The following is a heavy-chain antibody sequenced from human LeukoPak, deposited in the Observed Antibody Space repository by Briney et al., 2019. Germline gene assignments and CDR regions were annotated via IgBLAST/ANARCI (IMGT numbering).Heavy chain of an antibody. CDR2: VSGSGGST. V-gene: IGHV3-23*01. CDR3: AKSSYYDSSGYYREYYFDY. Sequence: GGSLRLSCTASEFTFSSYAMSWVRQAPGKGLEWVSSVSGSGGSTYYADSVMGRFTIPRDNSKSTLFLQMSSLRAEDTAVYYCAKSSYYDSSGYYREYYFDYWGQGTLVTVSS. J-gene: IGHJ4*02. CDR1: EFTFSSYA. D-gene: IGHD3-22*01.